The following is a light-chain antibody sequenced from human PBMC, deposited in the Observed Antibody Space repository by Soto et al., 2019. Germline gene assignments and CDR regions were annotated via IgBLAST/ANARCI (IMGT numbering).Light chain of an antibody. CDR2: AAS. J-gene: IGKJ1*01. CDR3: QKYNSAPWT. Sequence: DLQMTQSPSSLSASVGDRVTITCRESQGISNYLAWYQQKPGKVPKILIYAASTLQSGVPSRFSGSGSGTDFTLTVSSLQPEDVATYYWQKYNSAPWTLGQGTKVEIK. CDR1: QGISNY. V-gene: IGKV1-27*01.